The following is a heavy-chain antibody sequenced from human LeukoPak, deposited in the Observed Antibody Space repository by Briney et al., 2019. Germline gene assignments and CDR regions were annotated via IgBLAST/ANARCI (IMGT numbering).Heavy chain of an antibody. Sequence: WETLSLTCTVSGGSMTTHHWNWIRQTPGKGLEGIGYVFDSGRTKENPSLKSRVTLSADTSKNQLSLRLSSVTAADTAVYYCTTINRGNIFGYFVFWGQGILVTVSS. CDR1: GGSMTTHH. D-gene: IGHD5-18*01. CDR3: TTINRGNIFGYFVF. V-gene: IGHV4-59*11. CDR2: VFDSGRT. J-gene: IGHJ4*02.